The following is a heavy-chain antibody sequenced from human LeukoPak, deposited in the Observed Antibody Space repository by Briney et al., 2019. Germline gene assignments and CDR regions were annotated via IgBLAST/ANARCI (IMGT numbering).Heavy chain of an antibody. Sequence: ASETVSCKASGYTFTSYYMHWVRQAPGQGLEWMGIINPNGGSTSYAQKFQGRVTMTRDTSTSTVYMELSSLRSEDTAVYYCARDSTPLAAAGIVYVAFDIWGQGTMVTVSS. V-gene: IGHV1-46*01. J-gene: IGHJ3*02. CDR1: GYTFTSYY. CDR2: INPNGGST. D-gene: IGHD6-13*01. CDR3: ARDSTPLAAAGIVYVAFDI.